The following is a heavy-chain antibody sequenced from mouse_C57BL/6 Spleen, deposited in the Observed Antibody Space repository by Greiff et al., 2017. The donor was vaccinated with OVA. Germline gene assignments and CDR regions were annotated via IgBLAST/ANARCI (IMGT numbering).Heavy chain of an antibody. CDR2: IDPNSGGT. Sequence: QVQLQQPGAELVKPGASVKLSCKASGYTFTSFWMHWVKQRPGRGLEWIGRIDPNSGGTTYNEKFKSKATLTVDKPSSTAYMQLSSLTSEDSAVYYCARGDYDGAMDYWGQGTSVTVSS. CDR1: GYTFTSFW. V-gene: IGHV1-72*01. D-gene: IGHD2-4*01. CDR3: ARGDYDGAMDY. J-gene: IGHJ4*01.